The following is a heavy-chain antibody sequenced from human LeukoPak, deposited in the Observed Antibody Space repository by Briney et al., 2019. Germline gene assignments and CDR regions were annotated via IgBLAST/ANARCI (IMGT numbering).Heavy chain of an antibody. CDR3: ATGRGTPLGF. CDR2: INTDGSST. Sequence: GGSLRLSCAASGFTFSSYGMHWVRQAPGKGLVWVSRINTDGSSTNYADSVKGRFTVSRDNAKNTLYLQMNSLRAEDTAVYYCATGRGTPLGFWGQGALVTVSS. D-gene: IGHD1-26*01. J-gene: IGHJ4*02. CDR1: GFTFSSYG. V-gene: IGHV3-74*01.